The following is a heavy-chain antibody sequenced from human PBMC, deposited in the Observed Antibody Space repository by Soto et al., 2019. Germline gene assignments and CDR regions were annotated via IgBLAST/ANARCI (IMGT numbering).Heavy chain of an antibody. V-gene: IGHV3-30*18. CDR3: AKDLWGVYSGYDFYGMDV. CDR1: GFTFSSYG. D-gene: IGHD5-12*01. Sequence: GGSLRLSCAASGFTFSSYGMHWVRQAPGKGLEWVAVISYDGSNKYYADSVKGRFTISRDNSKNTLYLQMNSLRAEDTAVYYCAKDLWGVYSGYDFYGMDVWGQGTTVTVSS. CDR2: ISYDGSNK. J-gene: IGHJ6*02.